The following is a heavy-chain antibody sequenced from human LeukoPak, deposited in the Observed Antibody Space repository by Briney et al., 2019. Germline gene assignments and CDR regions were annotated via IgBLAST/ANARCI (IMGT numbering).Heavy chain of an antibody. CDR3: ARAENAWQAFDY. CDR1: GGTFSSYA. V-gene: IGHV1-69*04. J-gene: IGHJ4*02. Sequence: SVKVSCKASGGTFSSYAISRVRQAPGQGLEWMGRIIPIFGIANYAQKFQGRVTITADKSTSTAYMELSSLRSEDTAVYYCARAENAWQAFDYWGQGTLVTVSS. D-gene: IGHD5-12*01. CDR2: IIPIFGIA.